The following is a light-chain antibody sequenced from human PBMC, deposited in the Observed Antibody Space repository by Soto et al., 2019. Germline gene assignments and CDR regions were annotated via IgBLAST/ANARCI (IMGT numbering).Light chain of an antibody. J-gene: IGKJ4*01. V-gene: IGKV1-39*01. CDR1: QYINNY. CDR3: QQSHSTPLT. CDR2: AAY. Sequence: DIQMTQSPSSLSTSVGDRVTITCRASQYINNYLNWYQQKPGKAPKLLIFAAYNLQSGVPSRFSGSGSGTDFTLTISSLQPEDSATYYCQQSHSTPLTFGGGTNLEI.